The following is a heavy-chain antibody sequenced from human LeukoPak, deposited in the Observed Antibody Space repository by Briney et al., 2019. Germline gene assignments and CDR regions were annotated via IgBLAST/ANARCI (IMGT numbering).Heavy chain of an antibody. J-gene: IGHJ4*02. CDR3: ARGHSGSYYGY. CDR2: IQTSGST. V-gene: IGHV4-4*07. CDR1: GSSINNFY. Sequence: SETLSLTCTVSGSSINNFYWTWIRQPAGKGLEWIGRIQTSGSTNYNPSPKSRVTMSLDTSKNQFSLSLSSVTAADTAVYYCARGHSGSYYGYWGQGTLVTVSS. D-gene: IGHD1-26*01.